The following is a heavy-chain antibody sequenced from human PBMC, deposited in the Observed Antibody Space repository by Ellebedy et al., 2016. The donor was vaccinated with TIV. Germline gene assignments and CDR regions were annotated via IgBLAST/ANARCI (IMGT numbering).Heavy chain of an antibody. CDR2: IYYTGST. Sequence: MPSETLSLTCTVSGGSIRSYYWSWIRQSPGKGLNWIGYIYYTGSTNYNPSLKSRVTISVDTSKNQFSLKHRSVTAADTAVYYCARVRAAAGMAHFDNWGQGTLVTVSS. V-gene: IGHV4-59*01. D-gene: IGHD6-13*01. CDR3: ARVRAAAGMAHFDN. J-gene: IGHJ4*02. CDR1: GGSIRSYY.